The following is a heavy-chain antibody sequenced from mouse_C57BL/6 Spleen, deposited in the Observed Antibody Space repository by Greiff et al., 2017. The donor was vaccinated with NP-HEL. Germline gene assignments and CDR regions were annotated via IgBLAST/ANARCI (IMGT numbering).Heavy chain of an antibody. CDR2: ISSGSSTI. J-gene: IGHJ4*01. CDR3: ARTGTEAMDY. CDR1: GFTFSDYG. V-gene: IGHV5-17*01. Sequence: EVKLMESGGGLVKPGGSLKLSCAASGFTFSDYGMHWVRQAPEKGLEWVAYISSGSSTIYYADTVKGRFTISRDNAKNTLFLQMTSLRSEDTAMYYCARTGTEAMDYWGQGTSVTVSS. D-gene: IGHD4-1*01.